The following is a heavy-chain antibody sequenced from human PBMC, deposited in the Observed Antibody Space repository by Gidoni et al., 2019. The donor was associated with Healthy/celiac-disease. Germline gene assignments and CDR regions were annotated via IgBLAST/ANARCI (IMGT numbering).Heavy chain of an antibody. CDR2: IYHSGST. Sequence: QVQLQESGPGLVTPSETLSLTCSVSVYSISSGYYWGWIRQPPGKGLEWIGSIYHSGSTYYNPSLKSRVTISVDTSKNQFYLKLSSVTAADTAVYYCAREIEGANWFDPWGQGTLVTVSS. CDR3: AREIEGANWFDP. D-gene: IGHD1-26*01. J-gene: IGHJ5*02. V-gene: IGHV4-38-2*02. CDR1: VYSISSGYY.